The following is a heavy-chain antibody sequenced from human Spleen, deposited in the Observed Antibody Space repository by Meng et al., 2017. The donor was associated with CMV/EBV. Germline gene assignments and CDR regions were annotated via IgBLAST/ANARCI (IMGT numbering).Heavy chain of an antibody. V-gene: IGHV4-39*01. J-gene: IGHJ4*02. Sequence: TVSGGCIRISSFYWGWIRPPPGKGLEWIGSISYSGSTSYNPSLKSRVTISVDTSKNQFSLKLSSVTAADTAVYYCARPGYSGYDWIYWGQGTLVTVSS. CDR3: ARPGYSGYDWIY. CDR1: GGCIRISSFY. D-gene: IGHD5-12*01. CDR2: ISYSGST.